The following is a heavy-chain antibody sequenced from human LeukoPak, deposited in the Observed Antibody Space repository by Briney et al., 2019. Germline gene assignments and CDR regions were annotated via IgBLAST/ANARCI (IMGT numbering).Heavy chain of an antibody. V-gene: IGHV1-69*10. D-gene: IGHD1-26*01. Sequence: SVKVSCKASGGTFSSYSISWVRQAPGQGLEWMGRIIPILGIANYAQKFQGRVTIAADKSTSTAYMELSSLRCEDTAVYYCASGSVVGANDVDYWGQGTLVTVSS. CDR3: ASGSVVGANDVDY. J-gene: IGHJ4*02. CDR2: IIPILGIA. CDR1: GGTFSSYS.